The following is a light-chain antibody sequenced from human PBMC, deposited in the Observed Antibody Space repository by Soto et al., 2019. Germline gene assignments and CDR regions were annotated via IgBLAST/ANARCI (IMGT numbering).Light chain of an antibody. CDR3: QSYDRSLSAPYV. J-gene: IGLJ1*01. CDR2: DNN. Sequence: QSALTQPPSVSGAPGQRVTISCTGSSSNIGAHSDVYWYQHLPGTAPKLLIYDNNNRPSGVPDRFSGSKSGTSASLAITGLQAEDEADYYCQSYDRSLSAPYVFGTGTKVTVL. CDR1: SSNIGAHSD. V-gene: IGLV1-40*01.